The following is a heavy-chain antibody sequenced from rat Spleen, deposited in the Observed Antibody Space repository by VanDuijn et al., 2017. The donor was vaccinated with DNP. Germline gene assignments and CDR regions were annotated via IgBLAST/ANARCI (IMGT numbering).Heavy chain of an antibody. CDR1: GFTFSNYY. J-gene: IGHJ2*01. CDR3: TRSSSAMRGYYFDY. CDR2: ISNTGDNT. Sequence: EVQLVESGGGLVQPGRSLKLSCAASGFTFSNYYMAWVRQAPTKGLEWVASISNTGDNTYYSDSVKGRFTISRDNAKSTLYLQMNSLRSEDTATYYCTRSSSAMRGYYFDYWGQGVMVTVSS. D-gene: IGHD1-12*01. V-gene: IGHV5-25*01.